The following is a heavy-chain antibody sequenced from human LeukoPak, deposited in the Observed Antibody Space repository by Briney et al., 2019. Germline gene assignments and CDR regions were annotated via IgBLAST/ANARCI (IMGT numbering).Heavy chain of an antibody. CDR3: ARSLYYYGSDSFDI. CDR2: IYYSGST. D-gene: IGHD3-10*01. V-gene: IGHV4-61*01. J-gene: IGHJ3*02. CDR1: GGSISSGSYY. Sequence: KSSETLSLTCTVSGGSISSGSYYWNWIRQPPGKGLEWIGYIYYSGSTNYNPSLKSRVTISVDTSKNQFSLKLSSVTAADTAVYYCARSLYYYGSDSFDIWGQGTMVTVSS.